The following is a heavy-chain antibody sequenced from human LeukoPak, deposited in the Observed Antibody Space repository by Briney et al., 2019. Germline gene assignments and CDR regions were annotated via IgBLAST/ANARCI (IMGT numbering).Heavy chain of an antibody. V-gene: IGHV1-46*01. CDR1: GYTFTSYY. CDR3: ATSHSSGYYFDY. Sequence: GASVTVSCKASGYTFTSYYMHWVRQAPGQGVEWMGIINPSGGSTSYAQKFQGRVTMTRDTSTSTVYMELSSLRSEDTAVYYCATSHSSGYYFDYWGQGTLVTVSS. CDR2: INPSGGST. D-gene: IGHD3-22*01. J-gene: IGHJ4*02.